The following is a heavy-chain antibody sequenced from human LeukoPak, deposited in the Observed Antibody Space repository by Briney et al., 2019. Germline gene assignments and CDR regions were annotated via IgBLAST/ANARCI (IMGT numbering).Heavy chain of an antibody. CDR3: ARDASAYYYDSSGYRFDY. Sequence: ASVKVSCKASGYTFTSYDINWVRQATGQGLEWMGWMNPNSGNTGYAQKFQGRVTITTDESTSTAYMGLSSLRSEDTVVYYCARDASAYYYDSSGYRFDYWGQGTLVTVSS. V-gene: IGHV1-8*03. CDR1: GYTFTSYD. CDR2: MNPNSGNT. J-gene: IGHJ4*02. D-gene: IGHD3-22*01.